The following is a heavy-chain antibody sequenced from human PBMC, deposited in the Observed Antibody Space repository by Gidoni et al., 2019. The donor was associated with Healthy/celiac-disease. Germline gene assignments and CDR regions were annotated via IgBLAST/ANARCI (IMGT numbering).Heavy chain of an antibody. V-gene: IGHV3-23*01. CDR3: AKCLAGSYYYYYMDV. CDR1: GFTFGSYA. CDR2: ISGSGGST. J-gene: IGHJ6*03. Sequence: EVQLLESGGGLVQPGGSLRLSCAASGFTFGSYAMSWVRQAPGKGLEWVSAISGSGGSTYYADSVKGRFTISRDNSKNTLYLQMNSLRAEDTAVYYCAKCLAGSYYYYYMDVWGKGTTVTVSS.